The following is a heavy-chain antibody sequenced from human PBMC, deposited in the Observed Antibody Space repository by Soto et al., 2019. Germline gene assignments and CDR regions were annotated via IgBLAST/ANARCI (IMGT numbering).Heavy chain of an antibody. Sequence: GGSLRLSCAASGFTFSSYGMHWVRQAPGKGLEWVGRIKSKTYGETTEYAAPVEGRFTMSRDDSKNTVYLQMNSLKTEDTAVYYCTTEYWGSTYWGRGTLVTVSS. D-gene: IGHD7-27*01. J-gene: IGHJ4*02. V-gene: IGHV3-15*07. CDR1: GFTFSSYG. CDR2: IKSKTYGETT. CDR3: TTEYWGSTY.